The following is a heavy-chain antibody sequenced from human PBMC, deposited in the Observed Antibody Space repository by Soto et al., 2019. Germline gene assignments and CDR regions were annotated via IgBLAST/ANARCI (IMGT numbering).Heavy chain of an antibody. Sequence: QITLKESAPTLVKPTETLTLTCTFSGFSLSTSGVGVAWIRQPPRKALAWLAFIYWADDKRYSPSLTRRLTNTKDTSKNQVVLTMTNMDPMDTATYYCAHRQASSWYYFDYWGQGTLVTVSS. CDR1: GFSLSTSGVG. CDR3: AHRQASSWYYFDY. CDR2: IYWADDK. D-gene: IGHD2-2*01. V-gene: IGHV2-5*02. J-gene: IGHJ4*02.